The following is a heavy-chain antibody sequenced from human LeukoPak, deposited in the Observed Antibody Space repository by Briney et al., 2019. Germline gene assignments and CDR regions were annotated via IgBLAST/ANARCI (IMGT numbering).Heavy chain of an antibody. V-gene: IGHV4-59*08. CDR1: GGSISSYY. CDR2: IYYSGST. Sequence: SETLSLTCTVSGGSISSYYWSWLRQPPGKGLEWIGYIYYSGSTNYNPSPKSRVTISVDTSKNQFSLKLSSVTAADTAVYYCARHLYYYYMDVWGKGTTVTVSS. J-gene: IGHJ6*03. CDR3: ARHLYYYYMDV.